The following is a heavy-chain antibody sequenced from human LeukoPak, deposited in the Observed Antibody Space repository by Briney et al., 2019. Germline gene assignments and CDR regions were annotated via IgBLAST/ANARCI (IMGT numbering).Heavy chain of an antibody. Sequence: GGSLRLSCAASGFTFSSYSMNWVRQAPGKGLEWISYISSSTSTIYYADSVKGRFTISRNNAKNSLYLQMNSLRDEDTAVYYCARAQYYDSSGYYYEDYFQHWGQGTLVTVSS. CDR2: ISSSTSTI. CDR1: GFTFSSYS. CDR3: ARAQYYDSSGYYYEDYFQH. D-gene: IGHD3-22*01. V-gene: IGHV3-48*02. J-gene: IGHJ1*01.